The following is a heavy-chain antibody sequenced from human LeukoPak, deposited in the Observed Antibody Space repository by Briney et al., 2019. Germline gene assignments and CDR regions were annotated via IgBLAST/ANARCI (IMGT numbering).Heavy chain of an antibody. CDR3: ARDTGGSYDFDY. D-gene: IGHD1-26*01. CDR2: INPNSGGT. Sequence: ASVKVSCKASGYTFTGYYMHWVRRAPGQGLEWMGWINPNSGGTNYAQKFQGRVTMTRDTSISTAYMELSRLRSDDTAVYYCARDTGGSYDFDYWGQGTLVTVSS. J-gene: IGHJ4*02. V-gene: IGHV1-2*02. CDR1: GYTFTGYY.